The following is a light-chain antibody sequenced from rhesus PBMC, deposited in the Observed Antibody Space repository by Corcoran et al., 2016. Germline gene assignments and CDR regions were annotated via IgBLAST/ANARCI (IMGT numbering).Light chain of an antibody. CDR3: LQHNSYPLT. V-gene: IGKV1-28*01. Sequence: DIQMTQSPSSLSASVGDTVTITCRASQGISSYLNWFQQKPGKAPKLLIYAASSLESVVPSRFSGIGSGTEFTRTISSLQPEDFAVYYCLQHNSYPLTFGGGTKVELK. CDR1: QGISSY. J-gene: IGKJ4*01. CDR2: AAS.